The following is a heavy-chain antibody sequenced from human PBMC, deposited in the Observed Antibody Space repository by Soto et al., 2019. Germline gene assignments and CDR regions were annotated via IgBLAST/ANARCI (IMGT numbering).Heavy chain of an antibody. J-gene: IGHJ6*02. CDR3: ARDGGDVLMGYAMADGMDV. D-gene: IGHD2-8*01. CDR1: GGTFSIYA. V-gene: IGHV1-69*13. CDR2: IIPIFGTA. Sequence: ASLKVSCKASGGTFSIYAISWVRQAPGQGLEWMGGIIPIFGTANYAQKFQGRVTITADESTSTAYMELSSLRSEDTAVYYCARDGGDVLMGYAMADGMDVWGQGTTVTVSS.